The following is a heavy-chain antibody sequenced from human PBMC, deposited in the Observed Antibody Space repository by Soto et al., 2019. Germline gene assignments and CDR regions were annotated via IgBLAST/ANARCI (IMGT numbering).Heavy chain of an antibody. V-gene: IGHV2-5*02. CDR2: IYWDDDK. CDR1: GFSLSTSGVG. D-gene: IGHD5-18*01. J-gene: IGHJ4*01. CDR3: AHNRGYSYGSAFDY. Sequence: GSGPTLVNPTQTLTLTCTFSGFSLSTSGVGVAWIRQPPGKALEWLTLIYWDDDKRYSPSLKSRLTITKDTSKNQVVLTMTNMDPLDTATFYCAHNRGYSYGSAFDYWGQGTLVTVSS.